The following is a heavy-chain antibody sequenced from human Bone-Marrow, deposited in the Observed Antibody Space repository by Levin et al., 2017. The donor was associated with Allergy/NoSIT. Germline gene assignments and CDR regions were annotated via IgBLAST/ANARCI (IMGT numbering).Heavy chain of an antibody. CDR1: GGTFGDSA. V-gene: IGHV1-69*13. CDR3: ARGGFYGTNSRLDY. CDR2: IIPMFDRT. D-gene: IGHD4-23*01. J-gene: IGHJ4*02. Sequence: PRASVKVSCKASGGTFGDSAITWVRQAPGQGLEWMGGIIPMFDRTKYAKKFRGRVTLTADVSTDTAFMDLSSLKFDDTAIYYCARGGFYGTNSRLDYWGQGTLVTVTS.